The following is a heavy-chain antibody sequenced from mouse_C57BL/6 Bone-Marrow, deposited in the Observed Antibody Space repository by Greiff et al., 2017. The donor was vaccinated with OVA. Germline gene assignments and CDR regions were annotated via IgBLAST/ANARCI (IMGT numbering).Heavy chain of an antibody. CDR2: IYPGSGST. Sequence: QVQLQQSGAELVKPGASVKMSCKASGYTFTSYWITWVKQRPGQGLEWIGDIYPGSGSTNYNEKFKSKATLTVATSSSPAYMQLSSLTSEDSAVYYCARVYYGSNFDVWGTGTTVTVSS. D-gene: IGHD1-1*01. CDR1: GYTFTSYW. J-gene: IGHJ1*03. V-gene: IGHV1-55*01. CDR3: ARVYYGSNFDV.